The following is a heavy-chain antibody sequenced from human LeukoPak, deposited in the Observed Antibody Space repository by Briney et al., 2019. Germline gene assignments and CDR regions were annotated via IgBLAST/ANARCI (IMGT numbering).Heavy chain of an antibody. CDR2: ITAYNGNT. Sequence: ASVKVSCKASGYTFTSYGISWVRQAPGQGLEWMGWITAYNGNTNYAQKLQSRVTMTTDTSTSTADMEMRSLRSDDTAVYYCARDEPLAPPRSWSPLFDYWGQGTLVTVSS. V-gene: IGHV1-18*01. J-gene: IGHJ4*02. CDR1: GYTFTSYG. CDR3: ARDEPLAPPRSWSPLFDY. D-gene: IGHD6-13*01.